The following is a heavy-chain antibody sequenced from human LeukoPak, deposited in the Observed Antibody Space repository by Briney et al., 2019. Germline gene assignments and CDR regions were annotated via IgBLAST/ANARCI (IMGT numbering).Heavy chain of an antibody. CDR3: AREDSSLDY. D-gene: IGHD6-13*01. CDR2: IKSDGSRT. Sequence: GGSLRLSCAASGFTFSNYWMHWVRQAPGKGLVWVSRIKSDGSRTDYADSVKGRFTISRDNAKNTLYLQMNSLRAEDTAVYYCAREDSSLDYWGQGTLVTVSS. J-gene: IGHJ4*02. CDR1: GFTFSNYW. V-gene: IGHV3-74*01.